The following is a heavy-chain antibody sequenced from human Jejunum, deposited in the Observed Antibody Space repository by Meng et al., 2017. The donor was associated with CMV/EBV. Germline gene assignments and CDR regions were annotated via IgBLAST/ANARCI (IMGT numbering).Heavy chain of an antibody. CDR1: GGTFSSYA. CDR2: IVPLLGTV. CDR3: ARAHDSISNPYFDF. J-gene: IGHJ4*02. Sequence: SGGTFSSYAISWVRQAPGHGLEWMGGIVPLLGTVNYAQKFQGRITITTDESTSTGYMELSSLRSEDTAVYYCARAHDSISNPYFDFWGQGTLVTVSS. D-gene: IGHD3-3*02. V-gene: IGHV1-69*05.